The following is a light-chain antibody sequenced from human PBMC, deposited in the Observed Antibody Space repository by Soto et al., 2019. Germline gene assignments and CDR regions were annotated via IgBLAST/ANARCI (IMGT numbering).Light chain of an antibody. CDR2: GAS. V-gene: IGKV3-15*01. CDR1: GSFGIN. J-gene: IGKJ4*01. Sequence: EIVMPQSPATPSVSPGERATLSCRASGSFGINLAWFQQKPGQAPRPLIYGASTRATGIPARFSGSVSGTEFTLTISSLQSEDFAVYYCQQYNRWPLTFGGGTTVEIK. CDR3: QQYNRWPLT.